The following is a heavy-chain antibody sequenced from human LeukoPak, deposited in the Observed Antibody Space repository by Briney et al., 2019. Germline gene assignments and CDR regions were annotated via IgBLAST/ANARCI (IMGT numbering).Heavy chain of an antibody. D-gene: IGHD7-27*01. CDR2: ISNSGGTI. CDR1: GLTFSIYS. Sequence: GGSLRLSCAASGLTFSIYSMNWVRLTPGKGLEWVSYISNSGGTIYYADSVKGRFSISRDNAKNSVFLIMNSLRAEDTAVYYCTRDGDGNFDYWGQGTLVTVSS. V-gene: IGHV3-48*04. J-gene: IGHJ4*02. CDR3: TRDGDGNFDY.